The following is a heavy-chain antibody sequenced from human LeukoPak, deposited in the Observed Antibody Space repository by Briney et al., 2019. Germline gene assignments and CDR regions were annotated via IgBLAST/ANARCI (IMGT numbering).Heavy chain of an antibody. CDR3: ARVGRYYYDSSGYVDY. CDR2: ISAYKGNT. V-gene: IGHV1-18*01. J-gene: IGHJ4*02. CDR1: GYTFTIYG. D-gene: IGHD3-22*01. Sequence: GASVNVSCKASGYTFTIYGIRGVRQAPGQGLEWMGWISAYKGNTNYAQKLQGRVTMTTDTSTSKAYMELRSLRSDDTAVYYCARVGRYYYDSSGYVDYWGQGTLVTVSS.